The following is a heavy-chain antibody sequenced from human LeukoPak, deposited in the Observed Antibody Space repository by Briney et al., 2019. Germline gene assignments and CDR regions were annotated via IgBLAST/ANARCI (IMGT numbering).Heavy chain of an antibody. CDR3: ARDPLFSEVGATNIRYYYYYMDV. V-gene: IGHV4-4*02. D-gene: IGHD1-26*01. J-gene: IGHJ6*03. Sequence: PSGTLSLTCAVSGGSISSSNWWSWVRQPPGKGLEWIGEIYHSGSTNYNPSLKSRVTISVDKSKNQFSLKLSSVTAADTAVYYCARDPLFSEVGATNIRYYYYYMDVWGKGTTVTVSS. CDR2: IYHSGST. CDR1: GGSISSSNW.